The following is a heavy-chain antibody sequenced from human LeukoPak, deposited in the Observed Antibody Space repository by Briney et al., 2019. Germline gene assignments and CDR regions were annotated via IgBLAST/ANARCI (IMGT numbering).Heavy chain of an antibody. CDR1: RFTCIVSA. CDR2: IVVDSGNT. J-gene: IGHJ4*02. CDR3: AADPQLYYYESSGYYCCS. V-gene: IGHV1-58*01. D-gene: IGHD3-22*01. Sequence: ASVKVSCKDARFTCIVSAVQWERLARGQRLEWIGWIVVDSGNTDYAQKFQERVTITRDLSTSQAYMDVSSLRSEDTAVYYCAADPQLYYYESSGYYCCSWGQGSLVTVSS.